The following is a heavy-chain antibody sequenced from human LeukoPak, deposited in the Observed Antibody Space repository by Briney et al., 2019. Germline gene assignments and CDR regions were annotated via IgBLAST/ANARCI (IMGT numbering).Heavy chain of an antibody. CDR2: IYPGDSDT. Sequence: GESLKISCKGSGYSFTSYWIGWVRQMPGKGLEWMGIIYPGDSDTRYSPSFQGQVTISADKSISTAYLQWSSLKASDTAMYYCARLPTLIWFGEQNYFDYWGQGTLVTVSS. CDR3: ARLPTLIWFGEQNYFDY. V-gene: IGHV5-51*01. CDR1: GYSFTSYW. D-gene: IGHD3-10*01. J-gene: IGHJ4*02.